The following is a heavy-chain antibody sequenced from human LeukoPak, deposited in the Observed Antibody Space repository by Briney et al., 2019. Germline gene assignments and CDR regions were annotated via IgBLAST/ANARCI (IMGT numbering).Heavy chain of an antibody. CDR2: IYSGGST. Sequence: GGSLRLSCAASGFTVSSNSMNWVRQAPGKGLQWVSVIYSGGSTYYADSVKGRFTISRDNSKNTLYLQMNSLRAEDTAVYYCAKDLVGHFDYWGQGTLVTVSS. D-gene: IGHD2-8*02. V-gene: IGHV3-53*01. CDR3: AKDLVGHFDY. CDR1: GFTVSSNS. J-gene: IGHJ4*02.